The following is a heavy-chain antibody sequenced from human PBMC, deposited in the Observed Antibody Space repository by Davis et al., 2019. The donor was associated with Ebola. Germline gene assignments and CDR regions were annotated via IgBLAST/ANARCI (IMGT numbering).Heavy chain of an antibody. J-gene: IGHJ6*02. CDR2: INHSGST. V-gene: IGHV4-34*01. D-gene: IGHD6-13*01. Sequence: SETLSLTCAVYGGSFSGYYWSWIRQPPGKGLEWIGEINHSGSTNYNPSLKSRVTISVDTSKNQFSLKLSSVTAADTAVYYCARDFEDSSSLYYYYYGMDVWGQGTTVTVSS. CDR3: ARDFEDSSSLYYYYYGMDV. CDR1: GGSFSGYY.